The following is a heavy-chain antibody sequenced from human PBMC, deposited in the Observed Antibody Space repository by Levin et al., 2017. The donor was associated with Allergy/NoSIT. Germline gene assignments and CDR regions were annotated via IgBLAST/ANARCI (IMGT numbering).Heavy chain of an antibody. Sequence: GGSLGLSCAASGFTFSNYWMSWVRQAPGKGLEWVANVKQDGSEKYYVDSVKGRFTISRDNAKNSLFLQMNSLRAEDTAVFYCAREGSYIDSFDFWGQGILVTVSS. D-gene: IGHD1-26*01. V-gene: IGHV3-7*01. J-gene: IGHJ4*02. CDR2: VKQDGSEK. CDR3: AREGSYIDSFDF. CDR1: GFTFSNYW.